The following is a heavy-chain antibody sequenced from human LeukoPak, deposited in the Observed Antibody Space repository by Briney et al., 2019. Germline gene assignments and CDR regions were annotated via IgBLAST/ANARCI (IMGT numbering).Heavy chain of an antibody. J-gene: IGHJ4*02. CDR1: GFTFSSYS. CDR2: ISSSSSTI. D-gene: IGHD6-13*01. CDR3: ARDSSSWDGSFDY. V-gene: IGHV3-48*01. Sequence: GGSLRLSCAASGFTFSSYSMNWVRQAPGKGLEWVSYISSSSSTIYYADSVKGLFTIARDNTKNSLYLQMNRLRAEETAVYYCARDSSSWDGSFDYWGQGTLVTVSS.